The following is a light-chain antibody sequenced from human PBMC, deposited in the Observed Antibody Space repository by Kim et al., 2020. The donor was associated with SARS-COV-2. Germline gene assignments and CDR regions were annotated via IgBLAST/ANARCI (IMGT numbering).Light chain of an antibody. Sequence: SPGKNATLSSRAGQSVSRYLVWYQQKPGQAPRLLIYDTSNRATVIPARFSGGVSETDYTLTIRRQEPEEFAVYFCQQGSNWPPRTFG. CDR1: QSVSRY. V-gene: IGKV3-11*01. CDR3: QQGSNWPPRT. CDR2: DTS. J-gene: IGKJ2*02.